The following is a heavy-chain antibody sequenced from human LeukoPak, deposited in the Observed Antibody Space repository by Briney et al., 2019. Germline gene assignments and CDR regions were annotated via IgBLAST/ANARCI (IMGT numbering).Heavy chain of an antibody. CDR3: ASLIWSGYYRPDYFDY. Sequence: PSETLSLTCAVYGGSFSGYYWSWIRQPPGKGLEWIGEINHSGSTNYNPSLKSRVTISVDTSKNQFSLELSSVTAADTAVYYCASLIWSGYYRPDYFDYWGQGTLVTVSS. CDR2: INHSGST. D-gene: IGHD3-3*01. V-gene: IGHV4-34*01. CDR1: GGSFSGYY. J-gene: IGHJ4*02.